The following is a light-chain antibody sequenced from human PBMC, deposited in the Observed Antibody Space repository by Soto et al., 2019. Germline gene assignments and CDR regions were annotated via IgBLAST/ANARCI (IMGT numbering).Light chain of an antibody. J-gene: IGKJ4*01. CDR2: AAS. V-gene: IGKV1-12*01. CDR1: QDISTY. Sequence: DIQMTQPPSSVSASVGDIVTITCRASQDISTYLAWYQQRPGKAPNLLIYAASTMQSGVPSRFSGSGSGTDFSLTISSLQPEDSATYYCQHTNSFPLTFGGGTKVEIK. CDR3: QHTNSFPLT.